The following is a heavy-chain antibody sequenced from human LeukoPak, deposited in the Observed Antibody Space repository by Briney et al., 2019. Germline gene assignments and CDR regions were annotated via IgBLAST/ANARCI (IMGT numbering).Heavy chain of an antibody. CDR3: ARGSMRYGSGSYPFDY. CDR1: GGSISSGGYY. Sequence: SQTLSLTCTVSGGSISSGGYYWSWIRQHSGKGLELIGYIYYSGSTYYNPSLKSRVTISVDTSKNQFSLKLSSVTAADTAVYYCARGSMRYGSGSYPFDYWGQGTLVTVSS. D-gene: IGHD3-10*01. V-gene: IGHV4-31*03. CDR2: IYYSGST. J-gene: IGHJ4*02.